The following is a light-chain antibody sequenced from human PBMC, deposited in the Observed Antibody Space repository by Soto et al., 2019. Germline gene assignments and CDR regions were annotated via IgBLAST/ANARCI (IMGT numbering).Light chain of an antibody. CDR2: GAS. J-gene: IGKJ2*01. V-gene: IGKV3-15*01. CDR3: QQYHNWPPQYT. CDR1: QTVASK. Sequence: EIVMTQSPASLSVSPGEGATLSCRASQTVASKLAWYQQKPGQAPRLLIHGASTRATGVPARFSGSGSGTDFTLTISSLQSEDSAVYYCQQYHNWPPQYTFGQGTKLQIK.